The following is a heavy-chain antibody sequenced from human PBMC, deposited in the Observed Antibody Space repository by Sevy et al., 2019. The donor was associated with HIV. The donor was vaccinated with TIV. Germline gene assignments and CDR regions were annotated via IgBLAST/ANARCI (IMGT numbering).Heavy chain of an antibody. CDR1: GFTFRNAW. V-gene: IGHV3-15*01. CDR3: STDIVVQSGYSYDFSTFNPDLPHDSGADV. CDR2: IRNDPDGGTT. D-gene: IGHD5-12*01. Sequence: GGSLRLSCTASGFTFRNAWMTWVRQVPGKGLEWVGRIRNDPDGGTTDYAAPVRGRFTISRDDSKNTLYLQMNSLDTEDIAVYYCSTDIVVQSGYSYDFSTFNPDLPHDSGADVWGQGTTVTVSS. J-gene: IGHJ6*02.